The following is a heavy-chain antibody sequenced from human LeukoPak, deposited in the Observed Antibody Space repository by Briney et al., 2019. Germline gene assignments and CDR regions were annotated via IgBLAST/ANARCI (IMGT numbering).Heavy chain of an antibody. CDR3: ARDRYYDILTGPYYYYYGMDV. J-gene: IGHJ6*02. D-gene: IGHD3-9*01. CDR2: IYSAGST. CDR1: GFTVSSNY. Sequence: GGSLRLSCAASGFTVSSNYMSWVRQAPGKGLEWVSVIYSAGSTYYADSVKGRFTISRDNSKNTLYLQMNSLRAEDTAVYYCARDRYYDILTGPYYYYYGMDVWGQGTTVTVSS. V-gene: IGHV3-53*01.